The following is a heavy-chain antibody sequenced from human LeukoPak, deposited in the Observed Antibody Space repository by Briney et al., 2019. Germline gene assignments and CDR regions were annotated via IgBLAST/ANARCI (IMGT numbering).Heavy chain of an antibody. J-gene: IGHJ5*01. CDR3: ARAITYFYGSVTYDWFDS. V-gene: IGHV3-74*01. Sequence: GGSLRLSCAASGFTFSSYWMHWVRQTPGKGLMWVSRIKSDGSTIYADSVQGRFTISRDNGKNMMYLQMNSLGAEDTAIYYCARAITYFYGSVTYDWFDSWGQGTLVTVSS. CDR1: GFTFSSYW. CDR2: IKSDGST. D-gene: IGHD3-10*01.